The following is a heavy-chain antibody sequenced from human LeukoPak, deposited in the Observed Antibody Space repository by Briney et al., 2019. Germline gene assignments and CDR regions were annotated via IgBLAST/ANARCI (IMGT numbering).Heavy chain of an antibody. CDR2: ISSSSSYI. Sequence: PGGSLRLSCAASGFTFSSYSMNWVRQAPGKGLEWVSSISSSSSYIYYADSVKGRFTISRDNAKNLLYLQMNSLRAEDTAVYYCGRDLGYYYDSSDYWGQGTLVTVSS. CDR1: GFTFSSYS. CDR3: GRDLGYYYDSSDY. V-gene: IGHV3-21*01. D-gene: IGHD3-22*01. J-gene: IGHJ4*02.